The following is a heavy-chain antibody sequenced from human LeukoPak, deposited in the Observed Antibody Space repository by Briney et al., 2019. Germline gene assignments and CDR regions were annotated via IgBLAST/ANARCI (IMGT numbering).Heavy chain of an antibody. J-gene: IGHJ4*02. V-gene: IGHV4-38-2*02. CDR2: MYYSGST. D-gene: IGHD3-9*01. CDR3: ARDLTGYDRFDY. CDR1: GYSLSSGYY. Sequence: SETLSLTCAVSGYSLSSGYYWGWIRQPPGKGLEWIGTMYYSGSTFYNPSLKSRVTISVDTSKKQFSLKLSSVTDADTAVYYGARDLTGYDRFDYWGQGTLVTVSS.